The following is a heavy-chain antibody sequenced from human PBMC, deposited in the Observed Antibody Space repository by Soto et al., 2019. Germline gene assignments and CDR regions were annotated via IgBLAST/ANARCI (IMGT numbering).Heavy chain of an antibody. CDR1: GVTFSNYV. CDR3: ARDMTITVVPHFDF. D-gene: IGHD1-20*01. CDR2: INPISGAA. V-gene: IGHV1-69*06. Sequence: SVKVSCKASGVTFSNYVVNWVRQAPGQGLEWMGRINPISGAANYAQKFQGRVTITADKSTSTSYMELSSLRAEDTAVYYCARDMTITVVPHFDFWGQGTLVTVSS. J-gene: IGHJ4*02.